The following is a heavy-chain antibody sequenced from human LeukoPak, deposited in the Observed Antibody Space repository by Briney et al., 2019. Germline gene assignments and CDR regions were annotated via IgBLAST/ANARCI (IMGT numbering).Heavy chain of an antibody. D-gene: IGHD3-9*01. V-gene: IGHV3-9*01. CDR3: AKDAAHYDILTGRGGFDP. J-gene: IGHJ5*02. Sequence: GRSLRLSCAASGFTFDDYAMHWVRQAPGKSLEWVSGISWNSGSIGYADSVKGRFTISRDNAKNSLYLQMNSLRAEDTALYYCAKDAAHYDILTGRGGFDPWGQGTLVTVSS. CDR1: GFTFDDYA. CDR2: ISWNSGSI.